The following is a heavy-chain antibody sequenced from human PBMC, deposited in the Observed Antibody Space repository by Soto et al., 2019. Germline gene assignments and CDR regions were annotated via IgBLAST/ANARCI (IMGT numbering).Heavy chain of an antibody. CDR2: SSAYNGNT. V-gene: IGHV1-18*01. J-gene: IGHJ5*02. D-gene: IGHD6-13*01. Sequence: QVQLVQSGAEVKKPGASVKVSCKASGYTFTSYGISWVRQAPGQGLECMGGSSAYNGNTNYAQKLQGRVTITTDTSTSTAYMELRSLRSDDTAVYYFGRDIMGQQRGQIDPWGQGNLVTVSS. CDR1: GYTFTSYG. CDR3: GRDIMGQQRGQIDP.